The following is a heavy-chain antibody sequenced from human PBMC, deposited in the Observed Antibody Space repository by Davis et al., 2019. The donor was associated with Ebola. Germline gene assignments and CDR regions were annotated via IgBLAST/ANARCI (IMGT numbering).Heavy chain of an antibody. J-gene: IGHJ4*02. CDR2: ISGYNCNT. CDR1: GYMFTNYG. CDR3: ARDGTYYIGHCVSTSCFGVDY. Sequence: AASVKVSCKASGYMFTNYGISWVRQAPGQGLEWMGWISGYNCNTDYAQTVQGRVSMTTDTSTSTAYMELRSLRSDDTAVYYCARDGTYYIGHCVSTSCFGVDYWGQGTLVTVSS. D-gene: IGHD2-2*01. V-gene: IGHV1-18*04.